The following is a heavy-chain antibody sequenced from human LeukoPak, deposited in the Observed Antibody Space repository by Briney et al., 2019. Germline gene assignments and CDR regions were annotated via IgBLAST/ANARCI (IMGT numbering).Heavy chain of an antibody. Sequence: ASVKVSCKASGYTFTSYGISWVRQAPGQGLEWMGWISAYNGNTNYAQKLPGRVTMTTDTSASTAYLELRNLRSDDTAVYYCARSPDYYDSSGYYYQDYWGQGTLVSVSS. J-gene: IGHJ4*02. CDR1: GYTFTSYG. D-gene: IGHD3-22*01. CDR3: ARSPDYYDSSGYYYQDY. CDR2: ISAYNGNT. V-gene: IGHV1-18*01.